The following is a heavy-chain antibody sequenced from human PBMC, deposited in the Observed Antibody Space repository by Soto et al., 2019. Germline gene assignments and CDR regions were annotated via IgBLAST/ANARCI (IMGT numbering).Heavy chain of an antibody. D-gene: IGHD2-2*01. Sequence: EVQLVESGGGLVQPGRSLRLSCAASGFTFDDYAMHWVRQAPGKGLEWVSGISWNSGSIGYADSVQGRFTISRDNAKNSLYLQMNSLRAEDTALYYCAKGPAAMYYYYYMDVWGKGTTVTVSS. V-gene: IGHV3-9*01. J-gene: IGHJ6*03. CDR1: GFTFDDYA. CDR3: AKGPAAMYYYYYMDV. CDR2: ISWNSGSI.